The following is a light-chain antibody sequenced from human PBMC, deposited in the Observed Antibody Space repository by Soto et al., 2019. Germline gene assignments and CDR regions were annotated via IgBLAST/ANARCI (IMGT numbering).Light chain of an antibody. CDR2: DVS. V-gene: IGLV2-14*03. Sequence: QSVLTQPASVSGSPGQSVTISCSGTSNDVGGYNFVSWYQQHPGKAPKLMIYDVSNRPSGVSNRFSGSKSGNMASLTISGLQAEDEAYYYCSSYTASTTLVFGGGTKVTVL. CDR3: SSYTASTTLV. CDR1: SNDVGGYNF. J-gene: IGLJ2*01.